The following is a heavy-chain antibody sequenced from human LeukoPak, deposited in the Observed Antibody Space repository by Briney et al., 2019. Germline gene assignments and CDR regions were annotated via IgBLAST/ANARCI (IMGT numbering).Heavy chain of an antibody. Sequence: GGSLRLSCEASGFIFSSYWMNWVRQAPGKGLEWVSSISSSSSNIYYADSVTGRFTISRDNAKNSLYLQMNSLRAEDTAVYYCVRAVEYYYDSSGYAVDYWGQGTLVTVSS. CDR3: VRAVEYYYDSSGYAVDY. V-gene: IGHV3-21*01. CDR1: GFIFSSYW. CDR2: ISSSSSNI. D-gene: IGHD3-22*01. J-gene: IGHJ4*02.